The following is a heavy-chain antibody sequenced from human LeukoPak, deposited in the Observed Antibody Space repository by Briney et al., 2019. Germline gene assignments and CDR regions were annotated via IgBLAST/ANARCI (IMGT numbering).Heavy chain of an antibody. Sequence: SQTLSLTCTVSGGSIGSRAYYWSWVRQPAGKGLEYLGRIYTDGSLNHNPSLKSRVSISMDTSKNQFFLKVTSVTASGTAVYYCARCPLLEWGANYYMDVWGKGTTVTVSS. J-gene: IGHJ6*03. V-gene: IGHV4-61*02. CDR2: IYTDGSL. CDR3: ARCPLLEWGANYYMDV. D-gene: IGHD1-26*01. CDR1: GGSIGSRAYY.